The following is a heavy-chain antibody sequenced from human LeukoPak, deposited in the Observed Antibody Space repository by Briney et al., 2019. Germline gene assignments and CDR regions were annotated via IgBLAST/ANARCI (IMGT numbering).Heavy chain of an antibody. CDR1: GFTFSNFW. CDR2: IYENGGTT. V-gene: IGHV3-23*01. Sequence: GGSLRLSCTASGFTFSNFWMGWVRQAPEKGLEFVSGIYENGGTTYYADSVKGRFSISRDNSKNTLYLQMDSLRGEDTAVYYCAKDFRIGYSAHFDYWGQGALVTVSS. D-gene: IGHD2-21*01. J-gene: IGHJ4*02. CDR3: AKDFRIGYSAHFDY.